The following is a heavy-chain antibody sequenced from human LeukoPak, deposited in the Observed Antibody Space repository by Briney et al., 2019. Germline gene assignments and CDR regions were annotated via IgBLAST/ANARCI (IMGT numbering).Heavy chain of an antibody. J-gene: IGHJ5*02. Sequence: SETLSLTCAVYGGSFSGYYWSWIRQPPGKGLEWIGEINHSGSTNYNPSLKSRVTISVDTSKNQFSLKLSSVTAADTAVYYCARGRCSNPLGGHWFDPWGQGTLVTVSS. CDR3: ARGRCSNPLGGHWFDP. CDR2: INHSGST. V-gene: IGHV4-34*01. CDR1: GGSFSGYY. D-gene: IGHD2-2*01.